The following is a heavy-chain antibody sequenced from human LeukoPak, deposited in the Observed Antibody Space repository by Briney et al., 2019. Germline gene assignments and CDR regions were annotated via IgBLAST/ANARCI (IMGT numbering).Heavy chain of an antibody. CDR3: AKTMSCSGAGCSYFDY. V-gene: IGHV3-23*01. CDR2: ISGSGGST. CDR1: GFTFSSYA. J-gene: IGHJ4*02. D-gene: IGHD2-15*01. Sequence: GGSLRLSCAASGFTFSSYAMSWVRQAPGKGLEWVSAISGSGGSTYYADSVKGRFTVSRDISKNTVYLQMNSLRAEDTAVYYCAKTMSCSGAGCSYFDYWGQETLVTVSS.